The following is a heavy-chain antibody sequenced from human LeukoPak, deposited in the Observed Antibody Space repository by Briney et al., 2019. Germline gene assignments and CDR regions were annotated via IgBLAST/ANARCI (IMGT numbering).Heavy chain of an antibody. Sequence: PETLSLTCTVSGGSISSYYWSWVRQPPGEGLGWIGYIYATGSTNYNPSLKSRVTVSVDTPKNQFTLNLRSVTAADTAVYYCAKHGSVRRPLGPWGQGTLGT. CDR3: AKHGSVRRPLGP. CDR1: GGSISSYY. D-gene: IGHD2-8*01. CDR2: IYATGST. V-gene: IGHV4-4*09. J-gene: IGHJ5*02.